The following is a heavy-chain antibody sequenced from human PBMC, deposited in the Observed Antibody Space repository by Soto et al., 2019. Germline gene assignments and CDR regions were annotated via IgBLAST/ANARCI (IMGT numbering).Heavy chain of an antibody. J-gene: IGHJ4*02. CDR1: GFTFSSYG. V-gene: IGHV3-30*18. CDR3: AKGLGSSSSSGH. Sequence: QVQLVESGGGVVQPGRSLRLSCAASGFTFSSYGMHWVRQASGKGLEWVAVISYDGSNKYYADSVKGRFTISRDNSKNTLYLQMNSLRAEDTAVYYCAKGLGSSSSSGHWGQGTLVTVSS. D-gene: IGHD6-6*01. CDR2: ISYDGSNK.